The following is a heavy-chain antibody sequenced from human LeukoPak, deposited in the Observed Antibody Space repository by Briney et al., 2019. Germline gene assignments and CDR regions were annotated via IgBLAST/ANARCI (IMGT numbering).Heavy chain of an antibody. J-gene: IGHJ4*02. D-gene: IGHD6-13*01. Sequence: TGGSLRLSCAASGFTFSSYSMNWVRQAPGKGLEWVSSISSSSSYIYYADSVKGRFTISRDNAKNSLYLQMNSLRAEDTAVYYCARGVRFGGTAGPSFDYWGQGTLVTVSS. V-gene: IGHV3-21*01. CDR1: GFTFSSYS. CDR2: ISSSSSYI. CDR3: ARGVRFGGTAGPSFDY.